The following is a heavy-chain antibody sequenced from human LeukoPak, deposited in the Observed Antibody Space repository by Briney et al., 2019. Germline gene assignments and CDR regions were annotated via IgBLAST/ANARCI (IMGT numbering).Heavy chain of an antibody. V-gene: IGHV3-21*01. J-gene: IGHJ6*02. Sequence: GGSLRLSCAASGFTFSSYSMNWVRQAPGKGLEWVSSISSSSSYIYYADSVKGRFTISRDNAKNSLYLQMNSLRAEDTAVYYCARGRGYCSGGSCYYYYGMDVWGQGTTVTVSS. CDR3: ARGRGYCSGGSCYYYYGMDV. CDR1: GFTFSSYS. D-gene: IGHD2-15*01. CDR2: ISSSSSYI.